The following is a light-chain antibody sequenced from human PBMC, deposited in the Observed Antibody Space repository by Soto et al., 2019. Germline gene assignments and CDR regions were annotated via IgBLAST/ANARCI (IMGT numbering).Light chain of an antibody. CDR1: QSVSSH. V-gene: IGKV3-15*01. J-gene: IGKJ4*01. CDR2: GAS. Sequence: EIVMTQTPATLSVSPGERATLSCRASQSVSSHLAWYQQKPGQAPRLLIYGASTRATGIPARFSGSGSGTEFSLSVSSLQYEDFSVYYCQQENNWPPLTFGGGTKVEIK. CDR3: QQENNWPPLT.